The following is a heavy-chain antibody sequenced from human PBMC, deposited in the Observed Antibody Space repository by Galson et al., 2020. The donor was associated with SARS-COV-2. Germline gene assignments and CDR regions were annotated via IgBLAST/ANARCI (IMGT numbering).Heavy chain of an antibody. Sequence: QLGESLKISCAASGFTFSSYGMHWVRQAPGKGLEWVAVISYDGSNKYYADSVKGRFTISRDNSKNTLYLQMNSLRAEDTAVYYCAKDVEYYDILTGYFHKAPLYYYYGMDVWGQGTTVTVSS. CDR3: AKDVEYYDILTGYFHKAPLYYYYGMDV. CDR1: GFTFSSYG. J-gene: IGHJ6*02. V-gene: IGHV3-30*18. D-gene: IGHD3-9*01. CDR2: ISYDGSNK.